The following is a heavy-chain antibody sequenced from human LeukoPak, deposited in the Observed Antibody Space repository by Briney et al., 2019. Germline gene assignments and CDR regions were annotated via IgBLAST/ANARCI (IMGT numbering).Heavy chain of an antibody. Sequence: QPGGSLRLSCAASGITLSTYWIHWVRRAPGKGLVWVSRISYDGSNTNYADSVKGRFTVSRDNAKNTVYLQMKSLRAEDTAVYYCGILTLTPGWGQGTLVTVSS. CDR3: GILTLTPG. J-gene: IGHJ4*02. CDR1: GITLSTYW. D-gene: IGHD2-8*01. CDR2: ISYDGSNT. V-gene: IGHV3-74*01.